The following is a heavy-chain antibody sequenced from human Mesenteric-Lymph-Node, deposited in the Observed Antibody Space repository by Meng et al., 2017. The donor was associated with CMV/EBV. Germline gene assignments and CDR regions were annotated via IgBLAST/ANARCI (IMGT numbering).Heavy chain of an antibody. D-gene: IGHD3-10*01. Sequence: SGFSFRSCSMKWVGQAPGERLEWVSCMSDSNSYIAYRDAVKGRVTITSDNAKNSMFLQMTGLRVEDTAVDDCARDRDDSGGYKAYWGQGTLVTVSS. CDR3: ARDRDDSGGYKAY. J-gene: IGHJ4*02. CDR1: GFSFRSCS. CDR2: MSDSNSYI. V-gene: IGHV3-21*01.